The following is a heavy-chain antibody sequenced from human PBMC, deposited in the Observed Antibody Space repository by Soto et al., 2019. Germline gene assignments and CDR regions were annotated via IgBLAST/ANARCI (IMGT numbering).Heavy chain of an antibody. CDR2: ISYDGSNK. CDR3: ARSQGSSTSLEIYYYYYYGMDV. J-gene: IGHJ6*02. CDR1: GFTFSSYG. Sequence: GGSLGLSCAASGFTFSSYGMHWVRQAPGKGLEWVAVISYDGSNKYYADSVKGRFTISRDNSKNTLYLQMNSLRAEDTAVYYCARSQGSSTSLEIYYYYYYGMDVWGQGTTVTVSS. D-gene: IGHD2-2*01. V-gene: IGHV3-30*03.